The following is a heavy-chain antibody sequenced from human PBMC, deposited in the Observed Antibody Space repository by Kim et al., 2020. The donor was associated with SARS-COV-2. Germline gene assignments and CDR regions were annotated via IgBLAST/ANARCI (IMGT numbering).Heavy chain of an antibody. D-gene: IGHD3-9*01. V-gene: IGHV3-66*01. CDR3: ARDDYDFLTPRGAFDF. J-gene: IGHJ3*01. Sequence: PRKGRVTISRDNSKNTLYLQMNSLRAEDTAVYYCARDDYDFLTPRGAFDFWDQGSLVIVSS.